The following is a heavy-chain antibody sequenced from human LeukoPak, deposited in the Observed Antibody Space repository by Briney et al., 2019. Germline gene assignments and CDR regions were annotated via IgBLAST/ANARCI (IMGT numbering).Heavy chain of an antibody. J-gene: IGHJ4*02. Sequence: GGSLRLSCAASGFTFSSYGMHWVRQAPGKGLEYVSAISTNGGSTYYANSVKGRFTISRDNSKNTLYLQMGSLRAEDMAVYYCFRPLTIQKYCSSTSCFNYWGQGTLVTVSS. CDR3: FRPLTIQKYCSSTSCFNY. V-gene: IGHV3-64*01. CDR1: GFTFSSYG. D-gene: IGHD2-2*01. CDR2: ISTNGGST.